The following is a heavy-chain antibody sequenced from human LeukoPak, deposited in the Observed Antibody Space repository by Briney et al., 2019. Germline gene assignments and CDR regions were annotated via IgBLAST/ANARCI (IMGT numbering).Heavy chain of an antibody. CDR3: ARERGLVGATPAWFDP. D-gene: IGHD1-26*01. Sequence: ASVKVSCKASGYTFTSYYMHWVRQAPGQGLEWMGIINPSGGSTSYAQKFQGRVTMTRDMSTSTVYMELSSLRSEDTAVYYCARERGLVGATPAWFDPWGQGTLVTVSS. V-gene: IGHV1-46*01. J-gene: IGHJ5*02. CDR1: GYTFTSYY. CDR2: INPSGGST.